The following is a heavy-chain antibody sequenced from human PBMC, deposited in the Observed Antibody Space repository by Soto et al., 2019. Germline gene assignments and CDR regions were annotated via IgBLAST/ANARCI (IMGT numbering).Heavy chain of an antibody. CDR3: AKDLQSYGDYDYYCYGMDV. J-gene: IGHJ6*02. D-gene: IGHD4-17*01. Sequence: QVQLVESGGGEVQPGRSLTISCAASGFTFSTYGMHWVRQTPGKGLEWVAVISYDGTNKFYSDSVKGRFTISRDNLKNTLTLKMNSLRADDTAVYSCAKDLQSYGDYDYYCYGMDVWGLGTRVTVSS. CDR2: ISYDGTNK. V-gene: IGHV3-30*18. CDR1: GFTFSTYG.